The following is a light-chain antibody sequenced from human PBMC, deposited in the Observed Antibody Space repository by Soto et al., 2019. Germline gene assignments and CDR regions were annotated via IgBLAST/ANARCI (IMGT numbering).Light chain of an antibody. CDR1: QGIRND. J-gene: IGKJ1*01. CDR2: AAT. V-gene: IGKV1-17*01. CDR3: LQHNSYPWT. Sequence: IQMTQSPSSLAASVGDRVTITCRASQGIRNDLGWYQQKPGKAPKVLICAATNLQSGAPLRCRGSGSGTEFTLTISSLQPEDFETYYCLQHNSYPWTFGQGTKVDIK.